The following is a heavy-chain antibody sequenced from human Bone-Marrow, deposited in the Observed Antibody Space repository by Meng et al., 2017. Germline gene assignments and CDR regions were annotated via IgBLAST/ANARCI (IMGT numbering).Heavy chain of an antibody. CDR3: AKFLSRREWLVPRAPLPDY. CDR1: GFTFSSYA. J-gene: IGHJ4*02. CDR2: ISGSGGST. V-gene: IGHV3-23*01. D-gene: IGHD6-19*01. Sequence: GGSLRLSCAASGFTFSSYAMSWVRQAPGKGLEWVSAISGSGGSTYYADSVKGRFTISRDNSKNTLYLQMNSLRAEDTAVYYCAKFLSRREWLVPRAPLPDYWGQGTMVTVS.